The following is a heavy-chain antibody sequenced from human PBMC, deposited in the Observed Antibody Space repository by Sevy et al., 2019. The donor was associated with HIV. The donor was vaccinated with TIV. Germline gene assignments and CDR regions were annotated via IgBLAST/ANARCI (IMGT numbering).Heavy chain of an antibody. D-gene: IGHD3-22*01. CDR3: ATTKDYYESSGDPFDY. V-gene: IGHV1-24*01. Sequence: ASVKVSCKVSGYTLTKLSMHWVRQVRGKGLEWMGSFDPEDGKRIYAQKFQGRFTMTEDTSTDLGYLDLNSLRSEDSAVYFCATTKDYYESSGDPFDYWGQGTLVTVSS. CDR2: FDPEDGKR. J-gene: IGHJ4*02. CDR1: GYTLTKLS.